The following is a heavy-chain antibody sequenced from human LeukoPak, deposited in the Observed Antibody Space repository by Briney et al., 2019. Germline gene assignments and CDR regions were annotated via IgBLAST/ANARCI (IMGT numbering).Heavy chain of an antibody. CDR2: ISYDGSNK. V-gene: IGHV3-30*04. Sequence: GGSLRLSCAASGFTFSSYAMHCVRQAPGKGLEWVAVISYDGSNKYYADSVKGRFTISRDNSKNTLYLQMNSLRAEDTAVYYCATSTYCSGGSCYSRTFQYWGQGTLVTVSS. CDR1: GFTFSSYA. D-gene: IGHD2-15*01. J-gene: IGHJ4*02. CDR3: ATSTYCSGGSCYSRTFQY.